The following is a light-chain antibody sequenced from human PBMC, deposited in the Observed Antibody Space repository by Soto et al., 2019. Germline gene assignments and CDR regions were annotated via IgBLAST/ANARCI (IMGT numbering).Light chain of an antibody. Sequence: NFMLTQPHSVSESPGKTVTISCTGSSGSIASNYVQWYQQRPGSTPTTVIYEDNQRPSGVPDRFSGSIDSSSNSASLTISGLKTEDEADYYCQSYDRSSYWVFGGGTQLTVL. V-gene: IGLV6-57*02. CDR1: SGSIASNY. CDR3: QSYDRSSYWV. CDR2: EDN. J-gene: IGLJ3*02.